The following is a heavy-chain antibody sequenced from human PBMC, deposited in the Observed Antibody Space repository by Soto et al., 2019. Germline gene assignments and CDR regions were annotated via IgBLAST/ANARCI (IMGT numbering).Heavy chain of an antibody. J-gene: IGHJ3*02. CDR3: ARGFGEYYYDSSGRTGNI. Sequence: GGSLRLSCAASGFTFSSYSMNWVRQAPGKXLEWVSSISSSSSYIYYADSVKGRFTISRDNAKNSLYLQMNSLRAEDTAVYYCARGFGEYYYDSSGRTGNIWGQGTMVTVSS. CDR1: GFTFSSYS. CDR2: ISSSSSYI. D-gene: IGHD3-22*01. V-gene: IGHV3-21*01.